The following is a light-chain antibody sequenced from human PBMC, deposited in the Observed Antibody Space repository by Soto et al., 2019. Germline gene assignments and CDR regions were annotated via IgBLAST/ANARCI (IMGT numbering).Light chain of an antibody. J-gene: IGKJ1*01. CDR1: QSLLYRNGHHY. CDR2: LSS. CDR3: MQALQSPRT. V-gene: IGKV2-28*01. Sequence: DIVMTQSPLSLPVTPGEPASISCRSSQSLLYRNGHHYLDWYLQKPGQSPQLLISLSSNRASGVPGRFSGSGSSTDFSMKISRVEAEDVGVYYCMQALQSPRTFGQGTKVEIK.